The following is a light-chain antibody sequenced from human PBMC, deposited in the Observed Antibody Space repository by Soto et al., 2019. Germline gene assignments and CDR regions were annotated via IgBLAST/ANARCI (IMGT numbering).Light chain of an antibody. J-gene: IGKJ1*01. CDR1: QTGSNSY. CDR3: QHYVYPQWT. CDR2: GVS. Sequence: EIVFTQSPGSLSFSPGERATLSCRASQTGSNSYLAWYQQKSGQAPRLLIYGVSTRATGTPDRFSGSGSGTEFTLTIRRLEPEDFAVYFCQHYVYPQWTFGPGTKGDIK. V-gene: IGKV3-20*01.